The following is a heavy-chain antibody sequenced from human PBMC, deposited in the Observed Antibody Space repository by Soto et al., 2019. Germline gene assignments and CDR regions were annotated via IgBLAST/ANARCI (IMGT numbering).Heavy chain of an antibody. J-gene: IGHJ4*02. V-gene: IGHV1-69*02. CDR3: ASAAVAGRDY. D-gene: IGHD6-19*01. CDR2: IIPLLGIA. Sequence: QVQLVQSGAEVKKPGSSVKVSCKASGGTFSSYTISWVRQAPGQGLEWMGRIIPLLGIANYAQKFQGRVTITADKSTSTAYMELSSLRSEDTAVYYCASAAVAGRDYWGQGTLVTVSS. CDR1: GGTFSSYT.